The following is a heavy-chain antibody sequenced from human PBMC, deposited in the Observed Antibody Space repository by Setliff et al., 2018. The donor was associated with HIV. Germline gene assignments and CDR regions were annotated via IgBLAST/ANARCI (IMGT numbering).Heavy chain of an antibody. J-gene: IGHJ3*02. V-gene: IGHV4-59*12. Sequence: ASETLSLTCAVSGYSISSYYWSWIRQPPGKGLEWIGYIYYSGSTNYNPSLKSRITISVDTSKNQFSLKLSSVTAADTAVYYCARDRGYSGYDYGFGGAADAFDIWGQGTMVTVSS. CDR2: IYYSGST. CDR1: GYSISSYY. CDR3: ARDRGYSGYDYGFGGAADAFDI. D-gene: IGHD5-12*01.